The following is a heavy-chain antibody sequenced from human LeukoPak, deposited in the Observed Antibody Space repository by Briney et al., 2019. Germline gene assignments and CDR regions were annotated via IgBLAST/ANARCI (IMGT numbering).Heavy chain of an antibody. CDR3: ASAARQRWLQIDY. CDR2: ISSSSSTM. D-gene: IGHD5-24*01. CDR1: GFTFSSYS. Sequence: GGSLRLSCAASGFTFSSYSMNWVRQAPGKGLEWVSYISSSSSTMYYADSVKGRFTISRDNAKNSLYLQMDSLRAEDTAVYYCASAARQRWLQIDYWGQGTLVTVSS. V-gene: IGHV3-48*04. J-gene: IGHJ4*02.